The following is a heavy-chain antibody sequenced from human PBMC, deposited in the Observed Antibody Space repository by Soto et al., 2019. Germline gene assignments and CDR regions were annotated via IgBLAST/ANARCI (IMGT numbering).Heavy chain of an antibody. V-gene: IGHV3-7*01. CDR1: GFTFSSYW. Sequence: EVQLVESGGGLVQPGGSLRLSCAASGFTFSSYWMSWVRQAPGKGLEWVANIKQDGSGKYYVDSVKGRFTISRDNAKNSLYLQMNSLRAEDTAVYYCARAPTLIRFLEWLHPHFDYWGQGTLVTVSS. J-gene: IGHJ4*02. CDR2: IKQDGSGK. CDR3: ARAPTLIRFLEWLHPHFDY. D-gene: IGHD3-3*01.